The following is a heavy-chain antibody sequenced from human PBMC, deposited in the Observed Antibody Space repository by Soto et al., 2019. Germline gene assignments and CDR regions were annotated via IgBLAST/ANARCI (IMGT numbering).Heavy chain of an antibody. J-gene: IGHJ4*02. V-gene: IGHV4-4*02. D-gene: IGHD5-12*01. CDR3: ARATGRDGYNGFH. Sequence: QVQLQESGPGLVKPSGTLSLTCAVSGGSISSSNWWRWVRQPPGKGLEWIGEIYHIGSTNYHPSLNSRVSISVDKSKNQVSLRLSSVTAADTAVYYCARATGRDGYNGFHWGQGTLVTVSS. CDR1: GGSISSSNW. CDR2: IYHIGST.